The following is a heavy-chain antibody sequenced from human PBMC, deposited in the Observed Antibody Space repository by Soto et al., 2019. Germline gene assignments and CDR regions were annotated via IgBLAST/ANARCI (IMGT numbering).Heavy chain of an antibody. CDR1: GYTFTGYY. J-gene: IGHJ4*02. CDR2: INPNSGGT. Sequence: QVQLVQSGAEVKKPGASVKVSCKASGYTFTGYYMHWVRQAPGQGLEWMGWINPNSGGTNYAQKVQGRVTMTRDTSISTAYMELSRLRSDDTAVYYCARDKIRIAARPGTFDYWGQGTLVTVSS. CDR3: ARDKIRIAARPGTFDY. V-gene: IGHV1-2*02. D-gene: IGHD6-6*01.